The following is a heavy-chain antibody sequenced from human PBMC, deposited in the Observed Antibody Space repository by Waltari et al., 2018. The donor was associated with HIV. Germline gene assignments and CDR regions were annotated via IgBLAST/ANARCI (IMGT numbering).Heavy chain of an antibody. CDR1: GFTVRSRF. CDR3: ASDQSRDTATGDL. CDR2: IYSGGST. Sequence: EVQLVESGGGLIQPGGCLRLSCVATGFTVRSRFMSWLRQAPGKGVEWVSVIYSGGSTYYADSVRGLFTISRDNSKNTVYLQMNSLRVEDTAVYYCASDQSRDTATGDLWGQGTLVTVSS. V-gene: IGHV3-53*01. D-gene: IGHD5-18*01. J-gene: IGHJ5*02.